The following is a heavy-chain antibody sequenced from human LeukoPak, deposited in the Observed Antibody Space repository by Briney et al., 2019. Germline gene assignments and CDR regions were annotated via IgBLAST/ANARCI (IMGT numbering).Heavy chain of an antibody. J-gene: IGHJ6*03. CDR3: AREGVVIAIAYLDV. CDR2: IRYDGSNK. Sequence: GGSLRLSCAASGFTFSSYEMNWVRQAPGKGLEWVAFIRYDGSNKYYADSVKGRFTISRDNSKNTLYLQMNSLRAEDTAVYYCAREGVVIAIAYLDVWGKGTTVTVSS. CDR1: GFTFSSYE. D-gene: IGHD2-21*01. V-gene: IGHV3-30*02.